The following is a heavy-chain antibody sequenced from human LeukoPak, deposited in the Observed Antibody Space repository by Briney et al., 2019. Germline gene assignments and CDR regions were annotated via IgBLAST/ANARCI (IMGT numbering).Heavy chain of an antibody. Sequence: SETLSLTCTVSGGSISSGDYYWSWIRQPPGKGLEWIGYIYYSGSTYYNPSLKSRVTISVDTSKSQFSLKLSSVTAADTAVYYCARSRTAGTLNWFDPWGQGTLVTVSS. D-gene: IGHD6-13*01. CDR1: GGSISSGDYY. CDR2: IYYSGST. CDR3: ARSRTAGTLNWFDP. V-gene: IGHV4-30-4*01. J-gene: IGHJ5*02.